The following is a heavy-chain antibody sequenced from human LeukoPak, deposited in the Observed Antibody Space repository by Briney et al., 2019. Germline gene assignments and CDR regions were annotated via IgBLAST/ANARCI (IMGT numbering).Heavy chain of an antibody. V-gene: IGHV4-59*08. Sequence: SETLSLTCTVSGGSISSYYWSWIRQPPGKGLEWIGYIYYSGSTNYNPSLKSRVTISVDTSKNQFSLKLSSVTAADTAVYYCARSVVVTAVEIWGQGTMVTVSS. D-gene: IGHD2-21*02. CDR1: GGSISSYY. J-gene: IGHJ3*02. CDR3: ARSVVVTAVEI. CDR2: IYYSGST.